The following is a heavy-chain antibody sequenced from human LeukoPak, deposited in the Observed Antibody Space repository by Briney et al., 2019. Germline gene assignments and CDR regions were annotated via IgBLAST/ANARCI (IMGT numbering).Heavy chain of an antibody. Sequence: ASVKVSCKASGYTFTSYGISWVRQAPGQGLEWMGWISAYNGNTNYAQKLQGRVTMTTDTSTSTAYMELRSLRSDDTAVYYCASSGIPSYIAVAGPFDYWGQGTLVTVSS. V-gene: IGHV1-18*01. CDR3: ASSGIPSYIAVAGPFDY. D-gene: IGHD6-19*01. CDR1: GYTFTSYG. CDR2: ISAYNGNT. J-gene: IGHJ4*02.